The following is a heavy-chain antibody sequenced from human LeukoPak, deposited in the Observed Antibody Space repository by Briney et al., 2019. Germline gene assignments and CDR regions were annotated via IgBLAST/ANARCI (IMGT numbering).Heavy chain of an antibody. D-gene: IGHD3-3*01. CDR3: ARYDFILISYFDL. Sequence: GGSLRLSCAASGFTVSSNYMNWVRQAPGKGLEWVSMIYPNGNTFYTDSVKGRFTISRDNSKNTLDLQMSSLRAEDTAVYHCARYDFILISYFDLWGRGALVTVSS. V-gene: IGHV3-66*01. CDR2: IYPNGNT. J-gene: IGHJ2*01. CDR1: GFTVSSNY.